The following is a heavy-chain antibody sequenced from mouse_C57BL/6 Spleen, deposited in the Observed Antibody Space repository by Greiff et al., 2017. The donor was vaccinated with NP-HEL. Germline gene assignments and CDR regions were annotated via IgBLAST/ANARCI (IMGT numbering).Heavy chain of an antibody. CDR3: ARGGTYYFDY. CDR1: GFTFSDYY. V-gene: IGHV5-16*01. J-gene: IGHJ2*01. D-gene: IGHD5-1*01. CDR2: INHDGSST. Sequence: EVKVEESEGGLVQPGSSMKLSCTASGFTFSDYYMAWVRQVPEKGLEWVANINHDGSSTYYLDSLKSRFIISRNNAKNILYLKMSSLKSEDTATYYCARGGTYYFDYWGQGTTLTVSS.